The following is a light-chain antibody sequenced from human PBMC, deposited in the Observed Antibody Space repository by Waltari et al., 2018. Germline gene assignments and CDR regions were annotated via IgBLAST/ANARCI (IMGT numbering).Light chain of an antibody. CDR1: SSDVGSYNL. Sequence: QSALTQPASVSGSPGQSITISCTGTSSDVGSYNLVSWYQQHPGKAPKGIIYEGNKRPSGVSGRFSGSKSGNTASLTISGLQAEDEADYYCCSYTGTTTPRLFGGGTKLTVL. CDR2: EGN. CDR3: CSYTGTTTPRL. J-gene: IGLJ3*02. V-gene: IGLV2-23*01.